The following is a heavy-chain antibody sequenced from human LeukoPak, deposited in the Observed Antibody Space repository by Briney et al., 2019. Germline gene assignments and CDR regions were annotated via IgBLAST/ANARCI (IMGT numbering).Heavy chain of an antibody. D-gene: IGHD2-8*01. CDR2: IFRGGDT. CDR3: ARDTEGYCTHGVCPCQSYFDS. V-gene: IGHV3-53*01. CDR1: GLTVSDNY. Sequence: GGSLRLSCAASGLTVSDNYMSWVRQAPGKGLEWVSVIFRGGDTLYADSVRGRFTISRDGSNNVLYLHMNSLRAEDTAVYYCARDTEGYCTHGVCPCQSYFDSWGQGTLVTVSS. J-gene: IGHJ4*02.